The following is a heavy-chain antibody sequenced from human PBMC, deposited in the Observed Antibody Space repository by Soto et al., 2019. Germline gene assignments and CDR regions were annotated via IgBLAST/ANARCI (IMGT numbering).Heavy chain of an antibody. CDR1: GGSISSGGYS. CDR2: IYHSGST. Sequence: SETLSLTCAVSGGSISSGGYSWSWIRQPPGKGLEWIGYIYHSGSTYYNPSLKSRVTISVDRSKNQFSLKLSSVTAADTAVYYCARGGGRVSGSYYWVRIGNCLDPWGQGTLVTVSS. V-gene: IGHV4-30-2*01. J-gene: IGHJ5*02. CDR3: ARGGGRVSGSYYWVRIGNCLDP. D-gene: IGHD3-10*01.